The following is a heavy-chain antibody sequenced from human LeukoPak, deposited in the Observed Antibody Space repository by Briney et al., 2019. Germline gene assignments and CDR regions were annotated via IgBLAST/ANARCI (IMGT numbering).Heavy chain of an antibody. D-gene: IGHD3-10*01. CDR1: GYTFTSYD. J-gene: IGHJ6*02. CDR2: MNPNSGNT. CDR3: ARGAGRRCYGSGSYQRAYYYGMDV. V-gene: IGHV1-8*01. Sequence: GASVKVSCKASGYTFTSYDINWVRQATGQGLEWMGWMNPNSGNTGYAQKFQGRVTMTRNTSISTAYMELSSLRSEDTAVYYCARGAGRRCYGSGSYQRAYYYGMDVWGQGTTVTVSS.